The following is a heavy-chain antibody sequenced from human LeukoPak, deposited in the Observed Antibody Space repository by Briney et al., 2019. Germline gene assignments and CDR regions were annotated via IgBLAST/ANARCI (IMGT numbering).Heavy chain of an antibody. J-gene: IGHJ3*02. CDR3: ARVVVTDAFDI. CDR1: GGSISSYY. Sequence: SETLSLTCTVSGGSISSYYWNWIRQPPGKGLEWIGYIYYSGSTNYNPSLKSRVTISVDTSKNQFSLRLSSVTTAGTAVYYCARVVVTDAFDIWGQGTMVTVSS. CDR2: IYYSGST. V-gene: IGHV4-59*08. D-gene: IGHD2-15*01.